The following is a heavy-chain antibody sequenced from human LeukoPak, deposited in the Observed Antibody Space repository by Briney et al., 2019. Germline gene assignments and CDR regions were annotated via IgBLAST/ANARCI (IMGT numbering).Heavy chain of an antibody. CDR2: ISGSGGST. J-gene: IGHJ4*02. V-gene: IGHV3-23*01. Sequence: GGSLRLSCAASGFTFSSYAMRWVRQAPGKGLEWVSAISGSGGSTYYADSVKGRFTISRDNAKNKQYLQMNSLRAEDTAVYYCAKDSSSWSSFDYWGQGTLVTVSS. CDR1: GFTFSSYA. D-gene: IGHD6-13*01. CDR3: AKDSSSWSSFDY.